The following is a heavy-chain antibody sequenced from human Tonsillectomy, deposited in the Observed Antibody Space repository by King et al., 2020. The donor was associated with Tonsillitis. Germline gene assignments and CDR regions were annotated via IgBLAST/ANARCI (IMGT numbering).Heavy chain of an antibody. CDR1: GFTFDSHW. J-gene: IGHJ4*02. V-gene: IGHV3-7*01. Sequence: VQLVESGGGLVQPGGSLRLSCTASGFTFDSHWMMWFXXAPXKGXEXVXXXXXXGSXXLYLXSVKGRFTISRDXAKNIQYLQMNSLKVEDTAVYYCGRGLGWVADYWGQGTLVTVSS. CDR3: GRGLGWVADY. CDR2: XXXXGSXX. D-gene: IGHD2-15*01.